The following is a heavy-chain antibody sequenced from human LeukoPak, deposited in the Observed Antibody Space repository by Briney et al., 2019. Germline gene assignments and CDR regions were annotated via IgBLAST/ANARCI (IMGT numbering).Heavy chain of an antibody. CDR2: INHSGST. J-gene: IGHJ6*03. CDR3: ARSRLRGVTTYYMDV. Sequence: SETLSLTCTVSGYSISSGYFWGWIRQPPGKGLEWIGEINHSGSTNYNPSLKSRVTISVDTSKNQFSLKLSSVTAADTAVYYCARSRLRGVTTYYMDVWGKGTTVTISS. V-gene: IGHV4-38-2*02. D-gene: IGHD3-10*01. CDR1: GYSISSGYF.